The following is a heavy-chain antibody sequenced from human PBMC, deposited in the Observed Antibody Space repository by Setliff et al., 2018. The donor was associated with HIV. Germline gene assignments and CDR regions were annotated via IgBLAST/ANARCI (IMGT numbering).Heavy chain of an antibody. CDR2: IYYSGRT. CDR3: ARDVGEQLDV. V-gene: IGHV4-59*01. J-gene: IGHJ6*04. Sequence: PSETLSLTCTASGGSISTFHWSWIRQPPGKGLEWIGYIYYSGRTNYNPSLDSRVTMSVDTSKNQFSLKLSSVTAADTAVYYCARDVGEQLDVWGKGTTVTVSS. CDR1: GGSISTFH.